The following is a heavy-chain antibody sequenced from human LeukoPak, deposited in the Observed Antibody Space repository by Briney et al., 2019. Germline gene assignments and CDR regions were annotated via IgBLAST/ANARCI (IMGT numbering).Heavy chain of an antibody. D-gene: IGHD5/OR15-5a*01. CDR1: GYSFSAYG. V-gene: IGHV1-18*01. J-gene: IGHJ6*02. Sequence: EASVKVSCKASGYSFSAYGINWVRLAPGQGLEWMASINPHKSNTQYAQKFQGRVTMTTDTSTSTAYMELRSLRSDDTAIYYCARRKYGVDYNGMDAWGQGTTVTVSS. CDR2: INPHKSNT. CDR3: ARRKYGVDYNGMDA.